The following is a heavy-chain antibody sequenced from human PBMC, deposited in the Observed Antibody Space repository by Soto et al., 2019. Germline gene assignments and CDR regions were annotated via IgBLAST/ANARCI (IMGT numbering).Heavy chain of an antibody. D-gene: IGHD1-26*01. V-gene: IGHV1-69*01. CDR1: GVTFSSYA. J-gene: IGHJ4*02. CDR3: ARVRAHSDLGAPFDY. CDR2: IIPIFGTA. Sequence: QVQLVQSGAGLKKPGSSVKVSCTASGVTFSSYAISWVRQAPGQGLEWVGGIIPIFGTANYAQKFQGRVTITADESTSTAHMELSSLRSEDTAVDYCARVRAHSDLGAPFDYWGQGTLVTVSS.